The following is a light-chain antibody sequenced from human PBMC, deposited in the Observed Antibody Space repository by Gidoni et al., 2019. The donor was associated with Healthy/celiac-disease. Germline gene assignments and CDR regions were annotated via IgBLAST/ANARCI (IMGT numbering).Light chain of an antibody. CDR3: QQYGSSSLT. J-gene: IGKJ4*01. V-gene: IGKV3-20*01. CDR1: QSVSSSY. Sequence: GTLSLSPGERATLSCRASQSVSSSYLAWYQQKPGQAPRLLIYGASSRATGIPDRFSGSGSGTDFTLTISRLEPEDFAVYYCQQYGSSSLTFGGGTKVEIK. CDR2: GAS.